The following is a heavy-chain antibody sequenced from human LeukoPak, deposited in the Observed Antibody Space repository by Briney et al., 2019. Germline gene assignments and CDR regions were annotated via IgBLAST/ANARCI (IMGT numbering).Heavy chain of an antibody. CDR2: ISWNSGSI. J-gene: IGHJ4*02. CDR3: ARGQARFLDY. CDR1: GFTFDDYA. D-gene: IGHD3-16*01. V-gene: IGHV3-9*01. Sequence: PGRSLRLSCAASGFTFDDYAMPWVRQAPGKGLEWVSGISWNSGSIGYADSVKGRFTISRDNAKNSLYLQMNSLRAEDTAVYYCARGQARFLDYWGQGTLVTVSS.